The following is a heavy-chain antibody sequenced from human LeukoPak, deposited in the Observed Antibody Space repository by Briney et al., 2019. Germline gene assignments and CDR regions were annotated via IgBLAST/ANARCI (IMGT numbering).Heavy chain of an antibody. V-gene: IGHV1-18*01. D-gene: IGHD6-19*01. CDR3: ARDGIAVAGKSFDY. CDR1: GGTFSSYA. Sequence: VASVKVSCKASGGTFSSYAINWVRQAPGQGLEWMGWITAYNGNTNYAQKLQGRVTMTTDTSTSTAYMELRSLRSDDTAVYYCARDGIAVAGKSFDYWGQGTLVTVSS. CDR2: ITAYNGNT. J-gene: IGHJ4*02.